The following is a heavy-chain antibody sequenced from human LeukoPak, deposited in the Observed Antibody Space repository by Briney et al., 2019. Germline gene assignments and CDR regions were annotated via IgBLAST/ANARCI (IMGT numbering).Heavy chain of an antibody. D-gene: IGHD4-17*01. CDR3: ARGGTVTYDY. J-gene: IGHJ4*02. CDR2: IYYSGST. V-gene: IGHV4-59*01. CDR1: GGSISSYY. Sequence: SETLSLTCTVSGGSISSYYWSWIRQPPGKGLEWIGYIYYSGSTNYNPSLKSRVTISADTSKNQFSLKLSSVTAANTAVYYCARGGTVTYDYWGQGTLVTVSS.